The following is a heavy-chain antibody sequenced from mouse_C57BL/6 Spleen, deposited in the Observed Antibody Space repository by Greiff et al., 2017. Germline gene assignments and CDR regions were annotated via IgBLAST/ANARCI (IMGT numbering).Heavy chain of an antibody. CDR2: IYPGDGDT. V-gene: IGHV1-82*01. CDR1: GFAFSSSW. J-gene: IGHJ2*01. CDR3: ARGIDEGY. Sequence: QVQLLQSGPELVKPGASVKISCKASGFAFSSSWMNWVKQRPGKGLEWIGRIYPGDGDTNYNGKFKGKATLTADKSASTAYMQLSSLTSEDSAVYDCARGIDEGYWGQGTTLTVSS.